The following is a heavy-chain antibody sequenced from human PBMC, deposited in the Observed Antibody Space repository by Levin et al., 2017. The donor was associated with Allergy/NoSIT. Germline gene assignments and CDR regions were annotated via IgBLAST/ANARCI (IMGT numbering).Heavy chain of an antibody. CDR2: IDWDDDK. CDR1: GFSLSTSGMC. CDR3: ARMKDFWSGYYTPKEYYYYGMDV. V-gene: IGHV2-70*01. D-gene: IGHD3-3*01. J-gene: IGHJ6*02. Sequence: SGPTLVKPTQTLTLTCTFSGFSLSTSGMCVSWIRQPPGKALEWLALIDWDDDKYYSTSLKTRLTISKDTSKNQVVLTMTNMDPVDTATYYCARMKDFWSGYYTPKEYYYYGMDVWGQGTTVTVSS.